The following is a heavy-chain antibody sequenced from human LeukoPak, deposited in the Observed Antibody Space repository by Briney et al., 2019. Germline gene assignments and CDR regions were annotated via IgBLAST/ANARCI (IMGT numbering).Heavy chain of an antibody. CDR3: AKIRGGSWNAFDI. V-gene: IGHV3-30*02. CDR1: GFTFSSYG. D-gene: IGHD2-15*01. Sequence: GGSLRLSCAASGFTFSSYGMHWVRQAPGKGLEWVAFIRYDGSNKYYADSVKGRFTISRDNSKNTLYLQMNSLRAEDTAVYYCAKIRGGSWNAFDIWGQGTMVTVSS. J-gene: IGHJ3*02. CDR2: IRYDGSNK.